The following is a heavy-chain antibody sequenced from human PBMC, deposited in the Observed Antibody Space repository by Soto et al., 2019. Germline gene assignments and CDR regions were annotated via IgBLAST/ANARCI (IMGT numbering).Heavy chain of an antibody. CDR2: IYYSGST. J-gene: IGHJ4*02. V-gene: IGHV4-59*01. CDR1: GGSISSYY. Sequence: SETLSLTCTVSGGSISSYYWSWIRQSPGKGLEWIGYIYYSGSTNYNPSLKSRVTISADTSKNQFSLKLSSVTAADTAVYYCARGGISGASCLFDYWGQGTLVTVSS. CDR3: ARGGISGASCLFDY. D-gene: IGHD2-15*01.